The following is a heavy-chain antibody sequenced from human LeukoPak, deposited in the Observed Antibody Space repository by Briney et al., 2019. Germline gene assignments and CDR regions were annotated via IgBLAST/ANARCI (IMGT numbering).Heavy chain of an antibody. CDR1: GYTFTDCC. D-gene: IGHD4-17*01. V-gene: IGHV1-2*02. CDR3: ASVRDPTTVTTYSPYDY. Sequence: ASVKVSCKASGYTFTDCCMHWVRQAPGQGLEWMGWINPNSGGTNYAQKFQGRVTMTRDTSISTAYMELSRLRSDDTAVYYCASVRDPTTVTTYSPYDYWGQGTLVTVSS. CDR2: INPNSGGT. J-gene: IGHJ4*02.